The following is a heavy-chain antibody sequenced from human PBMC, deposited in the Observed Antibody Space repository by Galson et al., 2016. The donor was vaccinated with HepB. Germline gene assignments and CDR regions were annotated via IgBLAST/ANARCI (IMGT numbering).Heavy chain of an antibody. V-gene: IGHV3-23*01. CDR2: ISGDGITT. CDR1: GFTFSTYA. J-gene: IGHJ4*02. CDR3: AKEMRWLKLGLDY. Sequence: SLRLSCAASGFTFSTYAMTWVRQSPGKGLEWVSTISGDGITTYYADSVKGRFTISRDNSKNTLYLQMNSLRAEDTATYYCAKEMRWLKLGLDYWGQGTRVTVSS. D-gene: IGHD5-24*01.